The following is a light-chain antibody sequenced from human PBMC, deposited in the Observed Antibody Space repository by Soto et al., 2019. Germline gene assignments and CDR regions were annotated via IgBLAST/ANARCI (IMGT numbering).Light chain of an antibody. Sequence: QSVLTQPPSVSAAPGQKVTISCSGSSSNIGNNYVSWYQQLPGTAPKLLIFENNKRPSGIPDRFSASKSGTSATLAFTGLQTGDAADYYCGTWDNSLSLPYVFGTGTKLTVL. CDR2: ENN. CDR3: GTWDNSLSLPYV. V-gene: IGLV1-51*02. CDR1: SSNIGNNY. J-gene: IGLJ1*01.